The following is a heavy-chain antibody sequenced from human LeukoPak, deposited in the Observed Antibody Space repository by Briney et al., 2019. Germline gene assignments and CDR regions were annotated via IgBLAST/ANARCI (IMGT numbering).Heavy chain of an antibody. CDR2: ISSSSSTV. Sequence: GGSLRLSCAASGFTFSSYSMNWVRQAPGKGLEWVSYISSSSSTVYYADSVKGRFTISRDNAKNSLYLQMNSLRAEDTAVYYCARPIAAAKLDYWGQGTLVTVSS. D-gene: IGHD6-13*01. V-gene: IGHV3-48*01. CDR1: GFTFSSYS. CDR3: ARPIAAAKLDY. J-gene: IGHJ4*02.